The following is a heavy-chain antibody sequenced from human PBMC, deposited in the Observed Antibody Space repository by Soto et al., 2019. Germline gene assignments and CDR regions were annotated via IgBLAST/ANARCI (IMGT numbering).Heavy chain of an antibody. Sequence: QVQLVQSGAEVKKPGASVKVSCKASGYTFTNYGITWVRQAPGQGLERMGWINPYNAKTNSAQKFQGRVSMTTDTSSSTAYMEVLSLRSADTAIYYCARGSDSLGWWGQGTLVTVSS. V-gene: IGHV1-18*01. D-gene: IGHD6-19*01. CDR2: INPYNAKT. J-gene: IGHJ4*02. CDR3: ARGSDSLGW. CDR1: GYTFTNYG.